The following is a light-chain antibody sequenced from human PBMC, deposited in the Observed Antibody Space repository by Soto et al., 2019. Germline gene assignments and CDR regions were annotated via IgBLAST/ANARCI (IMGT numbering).Light chain of an antibody. CDR1: QSVSTN. V-gene: IGKV3-15*01. J-gene: IGKJ1*01. CDR3: QQYNNWPRT. Sequence: EIVMSQSPATLSVSPGERATLSCRASQSVSTNLAWYQQKPGQAPRLLIYGASTTATGGPARFSGSGSGTEFTLTISSLQSEDFAVYYCQQYNNWPRTFGQGTKVEIK. CDR2: GAS.